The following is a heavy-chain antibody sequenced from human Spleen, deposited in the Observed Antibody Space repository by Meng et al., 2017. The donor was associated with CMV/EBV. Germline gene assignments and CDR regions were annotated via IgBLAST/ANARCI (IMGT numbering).Heavy chain of an antibody. J-gene: IGHJ6*02. V-gene: IGHV3-13*01. D-gene: IGHD3-3*01. CDR3: ARASKDFLSGHWNYGMDV. CDR1: GFTFSDYD. CDR2: IGTLHDT. Sequence: GGSLRLSCAASGFTFSDYDMHWVRQVPGKGLEWVSAIGTLHDTYYPGSVKGRFTISRENAKNSLYLQMNSLRAGDTAVYYCARASKDFLSGHWNYGMDVWGQGTTLTVSS.